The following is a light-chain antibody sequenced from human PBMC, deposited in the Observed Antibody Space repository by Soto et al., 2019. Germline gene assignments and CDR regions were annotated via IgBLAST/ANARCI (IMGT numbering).Light chain of an antibody. CDR1: SSNVGSNT. CDR3: ASWEDSVNGWV. Sequence: QSVLTQPPSASGTPGQRVTISCSGSSSNVGSNTVSWYQQLPGTAPKVLIYSDDQRPSGVPDRFSGSRSGSSASLAISGLQSGDEADYYCASWEDSVNGWVIGGGTKLTVL. V-gene: IGLV1-44*01. CDR2: SDD. J-gene: IGLJ3*02.